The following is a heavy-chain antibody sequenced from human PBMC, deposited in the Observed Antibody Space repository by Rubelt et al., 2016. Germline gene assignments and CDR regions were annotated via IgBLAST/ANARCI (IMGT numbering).Heavy chain of an antibody. CDR2: IYPRNSET. CDR1: GYSFTTYW. V-gene: IGHV5-51*01. CDR3: ASNRLGGTSGYGMDV. Sequence: SCNGSGYSFTTYWIGWVRQMPGKGLEWMGVIYPRNSETRYSPSFQGQVTFSADKSISTAYLQWSSLKGSDTAMYYCASNRLGGTSGYGMDVWGQGTTVTVSS. D-gene: IGHD1-26*01. J-gene: IGHJ6*02.